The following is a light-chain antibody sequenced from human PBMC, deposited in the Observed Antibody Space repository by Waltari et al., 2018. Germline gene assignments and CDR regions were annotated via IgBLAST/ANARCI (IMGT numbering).Light chain of an antibody. V-gene: IGLV2-8*01. J-gene: IGLJ2*01. CDR2: EVN. CDR1: SSVVGGYNY. Sequence: QSALTHPPSASGSPGQSVTISCPGTSSVVGGYNYVSWYQHHPGKAPKLMISEVNKRPSGVPDRFSGSKSGNTASLTVSGLQADDEADYYCTSYAGSHNWVFGRGTKLTVL. CDR3: TSYAGSHNWV.